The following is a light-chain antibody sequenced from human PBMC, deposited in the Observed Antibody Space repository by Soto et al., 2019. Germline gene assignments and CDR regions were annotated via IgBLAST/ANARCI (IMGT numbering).Light chain of an antibody. V-gene: IGLV1-47*02. Sequence: QPVLTQPPSASGTPGQRVTISCSGSSSNIGTNALYWFQQIPGTAPKLLIYNNNQRPSGVPDRFSGSKSGTSASLAISGLRSEDEADYYCATWDASLSAWVFGGGTKLTVL. CDR3: ATWDASLSAWV. CDR2: NNN. CDR1: SSNIGTNA. J-gene: IGLJ3*02.